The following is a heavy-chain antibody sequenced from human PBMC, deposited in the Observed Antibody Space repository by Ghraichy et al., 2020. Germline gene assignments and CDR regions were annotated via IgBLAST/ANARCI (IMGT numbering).Heavy chain of an antibody. V-gene: IGHV3-7*01. Sequence: GGSLRLSCAASGFAFSMHWMSWVRQAPGKGLEWVANIKFDESEKFHVNSVKGRFTISRDNAKNSLYLQMNNLRAEDTAIYYCARFTWFNIERWGQGTLVTVSS. D-gene: IGHD3-10*01. CDR3: ARFTWFNIER. CDR1: GFAFSMHW. J-gene: IGHJ4*02. CDR2: IKFDESEK.